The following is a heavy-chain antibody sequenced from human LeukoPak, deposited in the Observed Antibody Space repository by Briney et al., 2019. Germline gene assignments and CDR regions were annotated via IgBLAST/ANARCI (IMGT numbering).Heavy chain of an antibody. CDR1: GYTFTSYD. Sequence: ASVKVSCKASGYTFTSYDINWVRQATGQGLEWMGWMNPNSGNTGYAQKFQGRVTITRNTSISTAYMELSSPRSEDTAVYYCARGTYTIFGVVIKTSDAFDIWGQGTMVTVSS. CDR2: MNPNSGNT. J-gene: IGHJ3*02. V-gene: IGHV1-8*03. D-gene: IGHD3-3*01. CDR3: ARGTYTIFGVVIKTSDAFDI.